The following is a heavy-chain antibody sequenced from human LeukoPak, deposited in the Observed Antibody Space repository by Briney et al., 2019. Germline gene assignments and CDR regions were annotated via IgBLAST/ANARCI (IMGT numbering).Heavy chain of an antibody. Sequence: PSETLSLTCTVPGGSISSYYWSWIRQPAGKGLEWIGRIYTSGSTNYNPSLKSRVTMSVDTSKNQFSLKLSSVTAADTAVYYCARDRVCSSTSCRYFDIWGQGTMVTVSS. CDR2: IYTSGST. CDR3: ARDRVCSSTSCRYFDI. D-gene: IGHD2-2*01. V-gene: IGHV4-4*07. CDR1: GGSISSYY. J-gene: IGHJ3*02.